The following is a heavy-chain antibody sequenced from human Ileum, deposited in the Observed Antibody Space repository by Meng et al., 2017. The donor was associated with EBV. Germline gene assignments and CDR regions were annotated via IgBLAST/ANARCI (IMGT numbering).Heavy chain of an antibody. V-gene: IGHV4-34*02. CDR3: AREARSSGYHPGIGP. D-gene: IGHD3-22*01. J-gene: IGHJ5*02. CDR1: GGFFSGYY. CDR2: INHSGST. Sequence: QVQLQQGGAGLLKPSETLSLPCAVYGGFFSGYYWSWIRQSPGKGLEWIGEINHSGSTNYNPPLKSRVTISVDTSKNQFSLKLTSVTAADTAVYYCAREARSSGYHPGIGPWGQGTLVTVSS.